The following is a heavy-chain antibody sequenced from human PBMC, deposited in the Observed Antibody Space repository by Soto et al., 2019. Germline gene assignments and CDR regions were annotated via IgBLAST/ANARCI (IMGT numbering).Heavy chain of an antibody. CDR1: GYTFTSYG. V-gene: IGHV1-2*04. Sequence: ASVKVSCKASGYTFTSYGISWVRQAPGQGLEWMGWINPNSGGTNYAQKFQGWVTMTRDTSISTAYMELSRLRSDDTAVYYCARYGDGDAFDIWGQGTMVTVSS. D-gene: IGHD4-17*01. CDR2: INPNSGGT. J-gene: IGHJ3*02. CDR3: ARYGDGDAFDI.